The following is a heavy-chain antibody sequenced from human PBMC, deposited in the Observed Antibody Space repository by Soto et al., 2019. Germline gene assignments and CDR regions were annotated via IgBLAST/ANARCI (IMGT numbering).Heavy chain of an antibody. D-gene: IGHD4-4*01. CDR3: ARGVQLRPAQPYYYMDV. J-gene: IGHJ6*03. V-gene: IGHV4-39*07. CDR2: INHSGST. Sequence: SETLSLTCTVSGGSISSTNYFWGWIRQPPGKGLEWIGEINHSGSTNYNPSLKSRVTISVDTSKNQFSLKLSSVTAADTAVYYCARGVQLRPAQPYYYMDVWGKGTTVTVSS. CDR1: GGSISSTNYF.